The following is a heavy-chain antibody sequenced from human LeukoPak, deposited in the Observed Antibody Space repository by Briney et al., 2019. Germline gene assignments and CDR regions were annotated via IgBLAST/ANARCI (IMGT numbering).Heavy chain of an antibody. CDR2: INDSGENT. CDR3: VKDVGGSAFYEY. CDR1: GFPFSAYG. V-gene: IGHV3-23*01. D-gene: IGHD2-15*01. Sequence: GGSLRLSCAASGFPFSAYGMGWVRQAPGKGLEWVSTINDSGENTHYADSVKGRCTISRDNSKDTVYLQMNSLRAEDTALYYCVKDVGGSAFYEYWGQEPWSPSPQ. J-gene: IGHJ4*01.